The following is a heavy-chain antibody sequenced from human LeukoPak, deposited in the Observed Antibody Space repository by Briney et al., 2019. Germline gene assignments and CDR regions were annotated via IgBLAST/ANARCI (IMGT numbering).Heavy chain of an antibody. D-gene: IGHD3-10*01. CDR3: ARRSYYYGSGSYYIFQGGKYNWFDP. V-gene: IGHV4-38-2*02. CDR2: IYHSGST. Sequence: PSETLSLTCTVSGYSISSGYYWGWIRQPPGKGLGWIGIIYHSGSTYYNPSLKSRVTISVDTSKNQFSLKLSSVTAADTAVYYCARRSYYYGSGSYYIFQGGKYNWFDPWGQGTLVTVSS. CDR1: GYSISSGYY. J-gene: IGHJ5*02.